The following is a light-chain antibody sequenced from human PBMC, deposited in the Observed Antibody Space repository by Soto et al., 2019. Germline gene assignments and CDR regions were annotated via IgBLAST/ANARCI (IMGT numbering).Light chain of an antibody. CDR3: QQYNSYPWT. Sequence: EIKMTQSPSTVSASVGDRVTITYRASQSISSWLAWYQQKPGKAPKLLIYDASSLESGVPSRFSGSGSGTEFTLTISSLQPDDFATYYCQQYNSYPWTFGQGTNVDI. CDR2: DAS. CDR1: QSISSW. V-gene: IGKV1-5*01. J-gene: IGKJ1*01.